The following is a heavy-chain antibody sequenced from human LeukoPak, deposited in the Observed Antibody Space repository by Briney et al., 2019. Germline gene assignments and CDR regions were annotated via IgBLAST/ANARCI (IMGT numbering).Heavy chain of an antibody. CDR1: GFTFSSYA. CDR2: ISYDGSNK. V-gene: IGHV3-30-3*01. J-gene: IGHJ4*02. CDR3: ARDDGYSSGGTFDY. Sequence: GGSLRLSCAASGFTFSSYAMHWVRQAPGKGLEWVAVISYDGSNKYYADSVKGRFTISRDNSKNTPYLQMNSLRAEDAAVYYCARDDGYSSGGTFDYWGQGTLVTVSS. D-gene: IGHD6-19*01.